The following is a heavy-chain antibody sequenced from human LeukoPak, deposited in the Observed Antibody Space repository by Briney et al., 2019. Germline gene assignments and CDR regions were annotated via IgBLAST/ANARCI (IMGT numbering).Heavy chain of an antibody. Sequence: ASVKVSCKASGGTFSSYAISWVRQAPGQGLEWMGWINPNSGGTNYAQKFQGRVTMTRDTSISTAYMELSRLRSDDTAVYYCARVLRYFDYWGQGTLVTVSS. V-gene: IGHV1-2*02. CDR3: ARVLRYFDY. CDR2: INPNSGGT. D-gene: IGHD3-9*01. CDR1: GGTFSSYA. J-gene: IGHJ4*02.